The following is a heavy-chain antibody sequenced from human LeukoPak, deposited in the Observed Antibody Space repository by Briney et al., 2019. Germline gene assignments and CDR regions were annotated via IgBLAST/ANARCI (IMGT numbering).Heavy chain of an antibody. CDR3: ARGINDYVWGSYRFGSLWFDP. V-gene: IGHV4-34*01. J-gene: IGHJ5*02. CDR1: GGSFSGYY. D-gene: IGHD3-16*02. Sequence: SETLSLTCAVYGGSFSGYYWSWIRQPPGKGLEWIGEINHSGSTNYNPSLKSRVTISVDTSKNQFSLKLSSVTAADTAVYYCARGINDYVWGSYRFGSLWFDPWGQGTLVTVSS. CDR2: INHSGST.